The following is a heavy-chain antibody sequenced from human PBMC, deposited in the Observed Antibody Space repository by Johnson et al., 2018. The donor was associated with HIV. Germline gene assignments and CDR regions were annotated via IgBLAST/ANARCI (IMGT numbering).Heavy chain of an antibody. CDR3: ARGVVGVLSNALDI. V-gene: IGHV3-30*02. CDR1: GFTFSSYG. J-gene: IGHJ3*02. D-gene: IGHD3-16*01. Sequence: QVQLVESGGGVVQPGGSLRLSCAASGFTFSSYGMHWVRQAPGKWLEWVAFIRYDGGNKYYSDSVKGRFTISRDNSKNTLYLQMNSLRPEDTAVYYCARGVVGVLSNALDIWGQGTMVSVSS. CDR2: IRYDGGNK.